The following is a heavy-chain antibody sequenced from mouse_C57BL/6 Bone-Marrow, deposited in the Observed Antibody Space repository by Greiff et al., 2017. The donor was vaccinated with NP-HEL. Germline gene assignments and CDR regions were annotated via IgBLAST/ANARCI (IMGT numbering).Heavy chain of an antibody. J-gene: IGHJ4*01. CDR3: TYCLYAMDY. CDR1: GFNIKDDY. V-gene: IGHV14-4*01. Sequence: EVKLVESGAELVRPGASVKLSCTASGFNIKDDYMHWVKQRPEQGLEWIGWLDPENGDTEYASKFQGKATITADTSSNTAYLQLSSLTSEDTAVYYCTYCLYAMDYWGQGTSVTVSS. CDR2: LDPENGDT.